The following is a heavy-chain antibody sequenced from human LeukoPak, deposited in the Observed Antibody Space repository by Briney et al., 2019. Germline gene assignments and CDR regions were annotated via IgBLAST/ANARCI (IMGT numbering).Heavy chain of an antibody. CDR3: ARVVSSSPQADY. CDR2: IYHSGST. CDR1: GGSVSSGGYY. V-gene: IGHV4-30-2*01. Sequence: SETLSLTCTVSGGSVSSGGYYWSWIRQPPGKGLEWIGYIYHSGSTYYNPSLKSRVTISVDRSKNQFSLKLSPVTAADTAVYYCARVVSSSPQADYWGQGTLVTVSS. D-gene: IGHD5/OR15-5a*01. J-gene: IGHJ4*02.